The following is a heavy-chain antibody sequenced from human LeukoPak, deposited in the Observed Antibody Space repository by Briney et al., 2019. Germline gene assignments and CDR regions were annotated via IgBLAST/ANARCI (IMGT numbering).Heavy chain of an antibody. Sequence: PSETLSLTCAVYGGSFSGYYWSWIRQPPGKGLEWIGEINHSGSTYYNPSLKSRVTISVDTSKNQFSLKLSSVTAADTAVYYCASNDYGGTCEYWGQGTLVTVSS. CDR1: GGSFSGYY. CDR3: ASNDYGGTCEY. CDR2: INHSGST. J-gene: IGHJ4*02. V-gene: IGHV4-34*01. D-gene: IGHD4-17*01.